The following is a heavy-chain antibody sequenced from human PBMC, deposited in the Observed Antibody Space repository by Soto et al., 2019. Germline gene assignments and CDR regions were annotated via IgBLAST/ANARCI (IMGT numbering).Heavy chain of an antibody. D-gene: IGHD3-10*01. CDR3: ARALLWFGEMWFDP. CDR1: GGSISSYY. Sequence: SETLSLTCTVSGGSISSYYWSWIRQPPGKGLEWIGYIYYSGSTNYNPSLKSRVTISVDTSKNQFSLKLSSVTAADTAVYYCARALLWFGEMWFDPWGQGTLVTVSS. J-gene: IGHJ5*02. V-gene: IGHV4-59*01. CDR2: IYYSGST.